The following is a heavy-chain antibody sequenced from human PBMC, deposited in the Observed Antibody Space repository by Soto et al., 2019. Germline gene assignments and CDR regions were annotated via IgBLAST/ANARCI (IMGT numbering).Heavy chain of an antibody. Sequence: EVQLVESGGSLVRPGRSLRLSCAASGFTFSRYSMNWVREAPGKGLEWVSSISSTTNYIYYADSMKGRFTVSRDNAKNSVYLDMNSLSAEDTAVYYCARESEDLTSNFDYWGQGTLVTVSS. CDR3: ARESEDLTSNFDY. CDR1: GFTFSRYS. CDR2: ISSTTNYI. V-gene: IGHV3-21*01. J-gene: IGHJ4*02.